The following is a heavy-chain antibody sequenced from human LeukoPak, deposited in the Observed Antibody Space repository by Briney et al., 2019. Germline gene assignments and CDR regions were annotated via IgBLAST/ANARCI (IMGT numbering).Heavy chain of an antibody. D-gene: IGHD2-2*01. V-gene: IGHV1-8*01. J-gene: IGHJ3*02. CDR2: MNPNSGNT. CDR3: ARGLDCSSTSCSYDAFDI. Sequence: ASVKVSCKASGYTFTSYDINWVRQATGQGLEWMGWMNPNSGNTGYAQKFQGRVTMTRNTSISTAYMELSSLRSDDTAVYYCARGLDCSSTSCSYDAFDIWGQGTMVTVSS. CDR1: GYTFTSYD.